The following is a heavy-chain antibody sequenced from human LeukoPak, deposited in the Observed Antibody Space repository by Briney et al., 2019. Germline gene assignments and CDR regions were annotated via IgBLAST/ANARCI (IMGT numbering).Heavy chain of an antibody. D-gene: IGHD3-10*01. CDR3: ARDKGDYYYYYMDV. Sequence: PGGSLRLSCAASGLTLSSYSMNWVRQAPGKGLEWVSLITSSSSFIYYADSVKGRFTISRDNAKNSVYLQMNSLRAEDTAVYYCARDKGDYYYYYMDVWGKGTTVTVSS. J-gene: IGHJ6*03. CDR1: GLTLSSYS. V-gene: IGHV3-21*06. CDR2: ITSSSSFI.